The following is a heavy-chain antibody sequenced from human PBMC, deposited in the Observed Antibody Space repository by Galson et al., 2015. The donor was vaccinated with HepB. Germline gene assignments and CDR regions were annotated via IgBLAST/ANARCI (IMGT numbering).Heavy chain of an antibody. CDR1: GFTFNSCG. CDR2: ISYDGSNK. Sequence: SLRLSCAASGFTFNSCGMHWVRQAPGKGLEWVAIISYDGSNKYYADSVRGRFTVTRDNSKNTLFLQMNSLRAEDTAVYYCAKSPMEGTPTGAAEYFRHWGQGTLVTVSS. J-gene: IGHJ1*01. CDR3: AKSPMEGTPTGAAEYFRH. V-gene: IGHV3-30*18. D-gene: IGHD1-1*01.